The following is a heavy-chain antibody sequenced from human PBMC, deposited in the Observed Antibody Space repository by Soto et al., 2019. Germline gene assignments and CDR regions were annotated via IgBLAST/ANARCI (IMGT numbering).Heavy chain of an antibody. CDR3: ARDRSGWYDF. CDR2: ISPHNGDA. CDR1: GYGLTSNR. Sequence: ASVNVSCKTAGYGLTSNRGSWGRRAPGQGLEWMGWISPHNGDAKYAQKFQDRVTMTADTAASTVYMELRSLRSDDSAVFYCARDRSGWYDFWGQGTLVTVS. V-gene: IGHV1-18*01. J-gene: IGHJ4*02. D-gene: IGHD6-19*01.